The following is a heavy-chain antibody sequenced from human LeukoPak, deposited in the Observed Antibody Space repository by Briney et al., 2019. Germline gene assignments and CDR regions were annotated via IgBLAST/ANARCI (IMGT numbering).Heavy chain of an antibody. CDR1: EFTFSNYA. CDR2: IVTSGST. V-gene: IGHV3-23*01. CDR3: AKGAVGSSSGLEY. D-gene: IGHD6-19*01. Sequence: GGSLRLSCAASEFTFSNYAMTWVRQAPGKGLEWVSSIVTSGSTYYADSVKGRFTISRDNSKNTLYLQMNSLRAEDTAVYFCAKGAVGSSSGLEYWGQGTPVTVSS. J-gene: IGHJ4*02.